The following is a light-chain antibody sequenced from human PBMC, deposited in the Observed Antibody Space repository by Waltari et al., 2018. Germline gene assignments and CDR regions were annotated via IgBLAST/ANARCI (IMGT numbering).Light chain of an antibody. CDR2: GAS. J-gene: IGKJ4*01. CDR3: QQYSNWPLT. CDR1: QNVYSN. V-gene: IGKV3-15*01. Sequence: ETVMTQSPATLSVSPGERATLSCRTSQNVYSNLAWYQQKPGQAPRVLIYGASTRETGTPDRFTGSGSGTEFTLTISSLKSEDFAVYYCQQYSNWPLTFGGGTKVEIK.